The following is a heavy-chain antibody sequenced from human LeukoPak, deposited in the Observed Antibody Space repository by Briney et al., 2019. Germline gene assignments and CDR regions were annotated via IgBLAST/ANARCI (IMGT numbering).Heavy chain of an antibody. D-gene: IGHD4-23*01. CDR2: FDPENDEI. Sequence: ASVKVSCKVSGYNFTELFIHWVRQAPGKGLAWMGGFDPENDEIVYAQNFQGRVTMTEDTSTHTAYMELSSLRSEDTAVYYCARDNGNQYYYYYMDVWGKGTTVTVSS. J-gene: IGHJ6*03. CDR1: GYNFTELF. V-gene: IGHV1-24*01. CDR3: ARDNGNQYYYYYMDV.